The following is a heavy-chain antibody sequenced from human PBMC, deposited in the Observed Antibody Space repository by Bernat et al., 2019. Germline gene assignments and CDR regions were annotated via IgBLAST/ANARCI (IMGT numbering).Heavy chain of an antibody. D-gene: IGHD3-16*02. J-gene: IGHJ4*02. Sequence: QVQLVQSGADVKKPGASVKVSCKASGYTFTSYGISWVRQAPGQGLEWMGWISAYNGNTNYAQKLQGRVTMTTDTSTSTAYMELRSLRSDDTAVYYCARDAYDYSWGSYRRIHFDYWGQGTLVTVSS. CDR3: ARDAYDYSWGSYRRIHFDY. V-gene: IGHV1-18*01. CDR2: ISAYNGNT. CDR1: GYTFTSYG.